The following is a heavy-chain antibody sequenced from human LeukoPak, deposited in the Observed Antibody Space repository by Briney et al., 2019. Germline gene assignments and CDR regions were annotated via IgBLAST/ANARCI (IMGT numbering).Heavy chain of an antibody. CDR3: AREASSGWYGSGY. CDR2: INPNSGGT. J-gene: IGHJ4*02. D-gene: IGHD6-19*01. Sequence: ASVKVSCKASGYTFTGYYMHWVRQAPGQGLEWMGWINPNSGGTNYAQKFQGRVTMTRDTSISTAYMELSRLRSDDTAVYYCAREASSGWYGSGYWGQGTLVTVSS. CDR1: GYTFTGYY. V-gene: IGHV1-2*02.